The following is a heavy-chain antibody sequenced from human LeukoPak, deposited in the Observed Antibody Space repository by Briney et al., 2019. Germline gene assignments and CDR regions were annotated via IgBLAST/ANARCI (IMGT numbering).Heavy chain of an antibody. D-gene: IGHD2-2*01. J-gene: IGHJ6*03. CDR1: GGTFSSYA. V-gene: IGHV1-69*13. Sequence: ASVKVSCKASGGTFSSYAISWVRQAPGQGLEWMGGIIPIFGTANYAQKFQGRVTITADESTSTAYTELSSLRSEDTAVYYCARVGCSSTSCSRYYYYYMDVWGKGTTVTVSS. CDR3: ARVGCSSTSCSRYYYYYMDV. CDR2: IIPIFGTA.